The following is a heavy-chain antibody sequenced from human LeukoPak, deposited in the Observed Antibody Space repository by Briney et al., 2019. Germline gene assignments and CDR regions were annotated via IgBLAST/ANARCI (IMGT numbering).Heavy chain of an antibody. D-gene: IGHD1-7*01. Sequence: SETLSLTCTVSGGSISSSSYYWGWIRQPPGKGLEWIGSIYYSGSTYYNPSLKSRVTISVATSKNQFSLKLSSVTAADTAVYYCARAAGITGTTTYGPIDYWGQGTLVTVSS. CDR1: GGSISSSSYY. V-gene: IGHV4-39*07. CDR3: ARAAGITGTTTYGPIDY. J-gene: IGHJ4*02. CDR2: IYYSGST.